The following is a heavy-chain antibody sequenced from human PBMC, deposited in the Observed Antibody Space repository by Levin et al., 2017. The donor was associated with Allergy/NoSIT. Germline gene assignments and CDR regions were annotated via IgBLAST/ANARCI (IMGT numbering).Heavy chain of an antibody. CDR2: INGDGSRT. J-gene: IGHJ6*02. CDR1: GFSFSTYW. CDR3: VRDLTLGNSWYSYYYYYGMDV. V-gene: IGHV3-74*03. D-gene: IGHD6-13*01. Sequence: PGGSLRLSCEASGFSFSTYWMHWVRQAPGMGLVWVSRINGDGSRTMYAESVEGRFSISRDNAKNTLHLQLNSLRAEDTAVYYCVRDLTLGNSWYSYYYYYGMDVWGQGTTVTVSS.